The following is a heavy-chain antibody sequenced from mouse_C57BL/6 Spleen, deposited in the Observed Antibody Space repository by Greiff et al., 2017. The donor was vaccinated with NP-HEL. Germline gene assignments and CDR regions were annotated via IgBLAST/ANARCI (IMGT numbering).Heavy chain of an antibody. Sequence: VQLQQPGAELVKPGASVKLSCKASGYTFTSYWMHWVKQRPGQGLEWIGMIHPNSGSTNYNEKFKSKATLTVDKSSSTAYMQLSSLTSEDSAVYYCARRSNYGGYAMDYWGQGTSVTVSS. V-gene: IGHV1-64*01. J-gene: IGHJ4*01. CDR3: ARRSNYGGYAMDY. CDR2: IHPNSGST. CDR1: GYTFTSYW. D-gene: IGHD2-5*01.